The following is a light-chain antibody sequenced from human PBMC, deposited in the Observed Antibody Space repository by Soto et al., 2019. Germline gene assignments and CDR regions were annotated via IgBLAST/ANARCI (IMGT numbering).Light chain of an antibody. V-gene: IGKV3-11*01. CDR3: QQSYSTLIT. CDR2: DAS. CDR1: QSVASN. J-gene: IGKJ5*01. Sequence: IVLTQSPATLSVSPGERATLSCRASQSVASNLAWYQQKPGQAPRLLIYDASSRATGIPARFSGSGSGTDFTLTISSLEPEDFATYYCQQSYSTLITFGQGTRLEI.